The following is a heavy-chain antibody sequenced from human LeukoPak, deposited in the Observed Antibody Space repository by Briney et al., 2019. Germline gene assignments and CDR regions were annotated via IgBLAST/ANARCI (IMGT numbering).Heavy chain of an antibody. CDR1: GFTFSGSA. J-gene: IGHJ4*02. V-gene: IGHV3-73*01. D-gene: IGHD1-26*01. Sequence: GGSLRLSCAASGFTFSGSAMHWVRQAAGKGLEWVGRIRSKANSYATAYAASVKGRFTISRDDSKNTAYLQMNSLKTEDTAVYYCTRHGSGSYSFDYWGQGTLVTVSS. CDR3: TRHGSGSYSFDY. CDR2: IRSKANSYAT.